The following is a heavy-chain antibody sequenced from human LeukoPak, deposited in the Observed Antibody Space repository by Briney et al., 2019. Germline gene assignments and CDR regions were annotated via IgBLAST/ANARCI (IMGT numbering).Heavy chain of an antibody. CDR2: INPNSGGT. V-gene: IGHV1-2*02. CDR3: ARVRFGSGTDGVY. CDR1: GYTFTVYY. J-gene: IGHJ4*02. D-gene: IGHD1-26*01. Sequence: ASVKVSFKASGYTFTVYYMHWVRQAPGQGLEWMGWINPNSGGTNYAQKFQGRVTITRDRSISTAYMELSRLRSDDTAVYYCARVRFGSGTDGVYWGQGTPVTVSS.